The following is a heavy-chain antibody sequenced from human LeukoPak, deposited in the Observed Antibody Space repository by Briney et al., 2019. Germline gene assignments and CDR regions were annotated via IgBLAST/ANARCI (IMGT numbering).Heavy chain of an antibody. CDR3: ARTRPGSYYSPVDY. V-gene: IGHV4-39*07. CDR1: GGSISSTTYY. CDR2: IYYSGTT. D-gene: IGHD1-26*01. J-gene: IGHJ4*02. Sequence: SEILSLTCTVSGGSISSTTYYWGWIRQPPGKGLEWIGTIYYSGTTYYNPSLKSRVTISVDTSKNQFSLKLSSVTAADTAVYYCARTRPGSYYSPVDYWGQGTLVTVSS.